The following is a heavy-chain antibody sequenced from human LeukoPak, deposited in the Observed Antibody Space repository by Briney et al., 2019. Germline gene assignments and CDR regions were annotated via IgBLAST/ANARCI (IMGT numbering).Heavy chain of an antibody. J-gene: IGHJ4*02. Sequence: PGGSLRLSCAASGFTFSNYAIHWVPQAPGKGLEWVAVISYDGSKKYYADSVKGRFTISRDNSKNTLYLQMDSLRAEDTAVYYCATAQREYYYDSSGIMGNWGQGTLVTVSS. CDR3: ATAQREYYYDSSGIMGN. CDR1: GFTFSNYA. CDR2: ISYDGSKK. D-gene: IGHD3-22*01. V-gene: IGHV3-30*04.